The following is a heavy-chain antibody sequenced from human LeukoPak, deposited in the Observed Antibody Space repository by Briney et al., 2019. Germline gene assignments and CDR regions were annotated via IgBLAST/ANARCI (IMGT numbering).Heavy chain of an antibody. D-gene: IGHD2-2*01. CDR3: AKHAGGHDLDALDI. J-gene: IGHJ3*02. Sequence: GGTLRLSCAASGFTFSSYGMSWVRQAPGKGLEWVSAISGSGGSTYYADSVKGRFTISRDNSRNTLYLQMNSLRAEDTAVYFCAKHAGGHDLDALDIWGQGTMVTVSS. CDR2: ISGSGGST. V-gene: IGHV3-23*01. CDR1: GFTFSSYG.